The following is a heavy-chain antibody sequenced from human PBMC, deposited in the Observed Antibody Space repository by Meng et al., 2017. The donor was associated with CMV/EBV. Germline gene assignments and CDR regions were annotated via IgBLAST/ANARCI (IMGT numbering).Heavy chain of an antibody. CDR2: INHSGST. CDR1: GGSFSGYY. V-gene: IGHV4-34*01. CDR3: ARGRSY. Sequence: GSLRLSCAVYGGSFSGYYWSWIRQPPGKGLEWIGEINHSGSTNYNPSLKSRVTISVDTSKSQFSLKLSSVTAADTAVYYCARGRSYWGQGTLVTVSS. J-gene: IGHJ4*02.